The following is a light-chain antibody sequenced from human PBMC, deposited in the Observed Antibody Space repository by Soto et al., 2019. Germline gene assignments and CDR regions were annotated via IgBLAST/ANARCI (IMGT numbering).Light chain of an antibody. J-gene: IGLJ2*01. CDR2: EVS. CDR3: SSYGDSNNFVI. Sequence: QSALTQPPSASGSPGQSVTISCTGTSSDVGGYDYVSWYQQRPGKAPKLMIFEVSQRPSGVPDRFSGSKSGNTASLTVSGLQAEDEGDYYCSSYGDSNNFVILGGGTKLTVL. V-gene: IGLV2-8*01. CDR1: SSDVGGYDY.